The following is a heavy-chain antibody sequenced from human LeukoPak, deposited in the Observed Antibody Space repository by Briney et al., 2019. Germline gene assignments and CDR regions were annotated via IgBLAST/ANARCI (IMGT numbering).Heavy chain of an antibody. V-gene: IGHV4-4*07. CDR3: ARAYYGSGKAAMDV. CDR2: IYTSGST. D-gene: IGHD3-10*01. Sequence: ASETLSLTCTVSGGSISSYYWSWIRQPAGKGLEWIGRIYTSGSTNYNPSLKSRVTMSVDTSKNQFSLKLSSVTAADTDVYYCARAYYGSGKAAMDVWGKGTTVTVSS. J-gene: IGHJ6*04. CDR1: GGSISSYY.